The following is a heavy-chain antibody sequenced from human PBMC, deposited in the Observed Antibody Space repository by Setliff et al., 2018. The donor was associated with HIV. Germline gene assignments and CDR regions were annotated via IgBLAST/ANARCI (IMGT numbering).Heavy chain of an antibody. CDR1: GFTFSSYE. J-gene: IGHJ4*02. Sequence: GGSLRLSCAASGFTFSSYEMNWVRQAPGKGLEWLSYISSSGSTTTYADSVKGRFTISRDNAKNTLYLQMSSLRAEDTAVYFCVRAPPNSEYWGRGTLVTVSS. CDR3: VRAPPNSEY. CDR2: ISSSGSTT. V-gene: IGHV3-48*03.